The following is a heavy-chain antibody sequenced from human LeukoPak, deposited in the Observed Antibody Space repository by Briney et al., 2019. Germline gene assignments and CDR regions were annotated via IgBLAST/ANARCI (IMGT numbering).Heavy chain of an antibody. CDR2: INWNGGST. Sequence: GGSLRLSCAASGFTFDDYGMSWVRQAPGKGLEWVSGINWNGGSTGYADSVKGRFTISRDNAKNSLYLQMNSLRAEDTALYYCARDWGYCSGGSCYLESPGPNWLDPWGQGTLVTVSS. V-gene: IGHV3-20*04. CDR1: GFTFDDYG. CDR3: ARDWGYCSGGSCYLESPGPNWLDP. J-gene: IGHJ5*02. D-gene: IGHD2-15*01.